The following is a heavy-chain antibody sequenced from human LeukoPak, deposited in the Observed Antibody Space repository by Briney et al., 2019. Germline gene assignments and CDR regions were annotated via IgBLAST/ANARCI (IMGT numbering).Heavy chain of an antibody. CDR1: GDSISSGDYY. Sequence: PSETLSLTCTVSGDSISSGDYYWSWIRQPPGKGLEWIGYIYYSGRTYYNPSLKSRVTISVDTSKNQFSLRLTSVTAADTAVYYCARDRAVAGTDHGFDYWGQGTLVTVSS. D-gene: IGHD6-19*01. CDR3: ARDRAVAGTDHGFDY. CDR2: IYYSGRT. J-gene: IGHJ4*02. V-gene: IGHV4-30-4*01.